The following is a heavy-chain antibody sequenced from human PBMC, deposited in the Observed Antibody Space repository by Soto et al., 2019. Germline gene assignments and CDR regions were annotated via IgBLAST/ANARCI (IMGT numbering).Heavy chain of an antibody. D-gene: IGHD5-18*01. CDR3: ARDIQSVGPRANDAFDV. J-gene: IGHJ3*01. CDR1: GFTFSDNL. CDR2: LNPDTGNT. Sequence: QVQLVQSGAELKKPGASVNISCTASGFTFSDNLINWVRQVPGQGLEWMGWLNPDTGNTRYSETFQGRVTISRHPSARIAYLELSGLENEDTALYFGARDIQSVGPRANDAFDVWGQCTMITVSS. V-gene: IGHV1-3*01.